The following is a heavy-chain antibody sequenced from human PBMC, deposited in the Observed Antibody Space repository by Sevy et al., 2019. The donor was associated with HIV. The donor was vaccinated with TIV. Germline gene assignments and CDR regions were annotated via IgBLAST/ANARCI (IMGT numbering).Heavy chain of an antibody. V-gene: IGHV4-59*01. D-gene: IGHD2-21*01. CDR3: ARSDLAFCGGDCFSPYYFDS. Sequence: SETLSLTCSVSGGSISSYYWNWIRQPPGKGLERIGYIYSSGSTNYNPSLKRRVTISVDMSKNQFSLKLSSVTAADTAVYYCARSDLAFCGGDCFSPYYFDSWCQGTLVTVSS. CDR1: GGSISSYY. CDR2: IYSSGST. J-gene: IGHJ4*02.